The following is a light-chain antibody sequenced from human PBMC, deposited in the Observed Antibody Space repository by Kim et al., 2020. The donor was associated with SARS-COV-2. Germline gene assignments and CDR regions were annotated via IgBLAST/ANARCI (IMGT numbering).Light chain of an antibody. Sequence: ASVGDTVTITCRASQGINNYLAWFQQKPGAAPKSLIYEASSLQTGVPSKFSGSGSGTDFTLTITSLQPEDFATYYCQQYKSYPLTFGGGTKVDIK. V-gene: IGKV1-16*02. J-gene: IGKJ4*01. CDR1: QGINNY. CDR2: EAS. CDR3: QQYKSYPLT.